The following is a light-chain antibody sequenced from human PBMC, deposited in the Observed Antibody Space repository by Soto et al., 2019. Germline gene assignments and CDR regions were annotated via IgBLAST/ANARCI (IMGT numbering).Light chain of an antibody. V-gene: IGLV2-14*03. Sequence: QLVLTQPASVSGSPGQSITISCTGTSGDIGTFHFVSWYQQHPNKAPKLLIFDVSDRPLGVSHRFSGSKSGNTAALTISGLQPDDEADYYCSSYANGNTWLFGGGTKLTVL. CDR3: SSYANGNTWL. CDR2: DVS. CDR1: SGDIGTFHF. J-gene: IGLJ3*02.